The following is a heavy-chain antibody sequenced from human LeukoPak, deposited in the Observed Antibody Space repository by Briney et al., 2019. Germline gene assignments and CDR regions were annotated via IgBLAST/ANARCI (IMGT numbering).Heavy chain of an antibody. D-gene: IGHD3-10*01. J-gene: IGHJ6*03. CDR1: GFSFGAST. CDR3: AKDAIGSSNSYYMDA. V-gene: IGHV3-43*01. Sequence: GGSLRLSCAASGFSFGASTMHWVRQAPGKGLEWVSLITWDGVITYYADSVKGRFTISRDNGDNSLFLQMNSLRIEDTALYYCAKDAIGSSNSYYMDAWGKGTTVTVSS. CDR2: ITWDGVIT.